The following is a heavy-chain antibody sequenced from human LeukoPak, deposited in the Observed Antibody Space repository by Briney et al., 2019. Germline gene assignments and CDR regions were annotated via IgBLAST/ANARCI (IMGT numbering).Heavy chain of an antibody. J-gene: IGHJ3*02. V-gene: IGHV1-8*01. Sequence: ASVKVSCKASGYTFTSYDINWVRQATGQGLEWMGWMNPNSGNTGYAQKFQGRVTMTRNTSISTAYMELSSLRSEDTAVYYCARSWYSGSSRGLVPFDIWGQGTMVTVSS. CDR1: GYTFTSYD. CDR3: ARSWYSGSSRGLVPFDI. D-gene: IGHD6-6*01. CDR2: MNPNSGNT.